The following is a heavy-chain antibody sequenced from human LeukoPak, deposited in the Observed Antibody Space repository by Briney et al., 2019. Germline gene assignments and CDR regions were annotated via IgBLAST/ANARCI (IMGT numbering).Heavy chain of an antibody. Sequence: RWASVKVSCKASGYTFTSYYMHWVRQAPGQGLEWMGIINPSGGSTSHAQKFQGRVTMTRDMSTSTVYMELSSLRSEDTAVYYCARGQIMITFGGVIDLDYWGQGTLVTVSS. CDR2: INPSGGST. V-gene: IGHV1-46*01. D-gene: IGHD3-16*02. CDR3: ARGQIMITFGGVIDLDY. CDR1: GYTFTSYY. J-gene: IGHJ4*02.